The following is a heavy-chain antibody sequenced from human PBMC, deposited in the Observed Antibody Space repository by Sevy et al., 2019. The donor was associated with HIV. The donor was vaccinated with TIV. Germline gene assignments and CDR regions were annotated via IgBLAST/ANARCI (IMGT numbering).Heavy chain of an antibody. CDR2: ISGSSSYI. CDR3: ARGRDYGNFDY. CDR1: GFNFNIYS. J-gene: IGHJ4*02. D-gene: IGHD4-17*01. Sequence: GGSLRLSCAASGFNFNIYSMNWVRQAPGKGLEWVSSISGSSSYIFYADSVKGRFTISRDNAKNSLYLQMNSLRAEDTAVYYCARGRDYGNFDYWGQGTLVTVSS. V-gene: IGHV3-21*01.